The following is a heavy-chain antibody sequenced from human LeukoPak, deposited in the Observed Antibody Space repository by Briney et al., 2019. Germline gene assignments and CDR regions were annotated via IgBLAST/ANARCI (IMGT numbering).Heavy chain of an antibody. CDR1: GGSISSYY. V-gene: IGHV4-4*07. Sequence: SEXLSLTCTVSGGSISSYYWSWIRQPAGKGLEWIGRIYTSGSTNYNPSLKSRVTMSVDTSKNQFSLKLSSVTAADAAVYYCARGRLLWFGEYNYFDYWGQGTLVTVSS. CDR2: IYTSGST. D-gene: IGHD3-10*01. CDR3: ARGRLLWFGEYNYFDY. J-gene: IGHJ4*02.